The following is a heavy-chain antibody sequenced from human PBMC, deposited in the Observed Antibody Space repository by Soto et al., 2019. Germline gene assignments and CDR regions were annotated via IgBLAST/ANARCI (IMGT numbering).Heavy chain of an antibody. D-gene: IGHD3-16*01. CDR1: GFTFNNYG. Sequence: QVQVVESGGGVVQPGTSLRLSCAASGFTFNNYGMHWVRQAPGKGLEWVAVIWYDASHKYYADSVKGRFTISRDNSKNTLYLQMSSLRGEDTAVHHCARDKTFGGTIGSAFDSWGQGTLVTVSS. CDR2: IWYDASHK. V-gene: IGHV3-33*01. J-gene: IGHJ4*02. CDR3: ARDKTFGGTIGSAFDS.